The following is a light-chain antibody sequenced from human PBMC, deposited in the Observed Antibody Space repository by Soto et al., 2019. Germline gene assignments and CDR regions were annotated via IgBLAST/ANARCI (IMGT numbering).Light chain of an antibody. Sequence: QSSLTQPPSASGSPGQSVTISCTGTSSDVGNYNYVSWYQQYPGKVPKLMIYEVNKRPSGVPDRFSGSKSGNTASLTVSGLQADDEADYYCSSYAGSNKVFGGGTKLTVL. CDR3: SSYAGSNKV. V-gene: IGLV2-8*01. J-gene: IGLJ3*02. CDR1: SSDVGNYNY. CDR2: EVN.